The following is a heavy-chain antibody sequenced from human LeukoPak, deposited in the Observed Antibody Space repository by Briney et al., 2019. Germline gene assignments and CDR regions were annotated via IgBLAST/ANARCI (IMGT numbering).Heavy chain of an antibody. CDR2: IWFNGGNK. V-gene: IGHV3-33*01. CDR1: GFDFSSYG. J-gene: IGHJ6*02. Sequence: GGSLRLSCAASGFDFSSYGMHWVRQAPGKGLEWVAVIWFNGGNKYYGDSVKGRFTISRDNFKNTLYLQMDSLRVEDMAVYYCARDIPGPRNYYGMDVWGQGTTVSVSS. CDR3: ARDIPGPRNYYGMDV. D-gene: IGHD3-10*01.